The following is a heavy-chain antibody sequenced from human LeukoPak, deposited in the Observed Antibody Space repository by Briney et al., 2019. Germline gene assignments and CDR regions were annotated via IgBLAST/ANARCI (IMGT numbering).Heavy chain of an antibody. CDR3: ARDQWKGSTTLH. CDR1: GFSISSGY. Sequence: GGSLRLSCVASGFSISSGYMTWARQAPGKALGWVSLLYSDDSAYYPDSVKGPFTISRDNSKSTLHLQMDTLRTEDTAMYYCARDQWKGSTTLHWGQGIMVTVSS. CDR2: LYSDDSA. V-gene: IGHV3-66*02. J-gene: IGHJ4*02. D-gene: IGHD1-26*01.